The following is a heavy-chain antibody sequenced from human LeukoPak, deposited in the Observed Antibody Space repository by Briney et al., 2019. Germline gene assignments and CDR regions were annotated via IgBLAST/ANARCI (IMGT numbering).Heavy chain of an antibody. CDR3: ARGSSSNSWFFDY. CDR2: TYYRSKWYN. Sequence: SQTLSLTCAISGDSVSSNSATWTWIRQSPSRGLEWLGRTYYRSKWYNDYAVSVKSRITINPDTSRNQFSLQLNTVTPEDTAVYYCARGSSSNSWFFDYWGQGTLVTVPS. CDR1: GDSVSSNSAT. J-gene: IGHJ4*02. D-gene: IGHD6-13*01. V-gene: IGHV6-1*01.